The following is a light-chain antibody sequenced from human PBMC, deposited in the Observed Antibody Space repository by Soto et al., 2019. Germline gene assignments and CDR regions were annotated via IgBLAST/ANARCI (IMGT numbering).Light chain of an antibody. CDR3: QQLRMYPST. J-gene: IGKJ4*01. CDR2: GAS. CDR1: RSVSSN. V-gene: IGKV3-15*01. Sequence: VDRRRSPATLSVSPGASATLSCRASRSVSSNLAWYQQKPGQAPRLLIYGASTRATGITARFSDSGSGTDFALTITSLQAEDFATYDCQQLRMYPSTFGGGTKVEIK.